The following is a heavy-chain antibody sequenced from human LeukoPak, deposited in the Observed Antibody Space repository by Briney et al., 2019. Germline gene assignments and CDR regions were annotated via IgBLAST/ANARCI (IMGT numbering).Heavy chain of an antibody. J-gene: IGHJ4*02. V-gene: IGHV3-30*02. CDR3: AKDEVWWFGELSAADLDY. CDR2: IRYDGSNK. D-gene: IGHD3-10*01. Sequence: PGGSLRLSCAASGFTFSSYGMHWVRQAPGKGLEWVAFIRYDGSNKYHADSVKGRFTISRDNSKNTLYLQMNSLRAEDTAVYYCAKDEVWWFGELSAADLDYWGQGTLVTVSS. CDR1: GFTFSSYG.